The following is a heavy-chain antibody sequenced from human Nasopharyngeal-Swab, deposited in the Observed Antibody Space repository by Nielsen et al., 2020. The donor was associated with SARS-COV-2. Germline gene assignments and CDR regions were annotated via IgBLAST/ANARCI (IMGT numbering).Heavy chain of an antibody. CDR2: IWYDGSYK. V-gene: IGHV3-33*01. Sequence: GGSLRLSCTVSGFTFSGYGMHWVRQAPGKGLEWVAVIWYDGSYKYYGDSVKGRFTISRDNSKNTLYLEMNNLRVEDTAVYYCAGDRVGWLQLSPDAFDIWGQGTMVTVSS. J-gene: IGHJ3*02. D-gene: IGHD5-24*01. CDR1: GFTFSGYG. CDR3: AGDRVGWLQLSPDAFDI.